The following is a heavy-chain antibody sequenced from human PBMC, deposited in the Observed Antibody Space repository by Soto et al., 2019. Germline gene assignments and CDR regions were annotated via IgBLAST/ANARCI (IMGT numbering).Heavy chain of an antibody. J-gene: IGHJ6*02. V-gene: IGHV1-46*01. D-gene: IGHD2-2*01. CDR2: INPTGGDT. Sequence: GASVKVSCKAFGYTFTTYFIHCVRHSPGQGFEWLGRINPTGGDTVYAQKFQGRVSVTRDTSTSTVNIELGSLTSKDTAVYYCARGSYASNVFIMDVWGQGTAVTVSS. CDR3: ARGSYASNVFIMDV. CDR1: GYTFTTYF.